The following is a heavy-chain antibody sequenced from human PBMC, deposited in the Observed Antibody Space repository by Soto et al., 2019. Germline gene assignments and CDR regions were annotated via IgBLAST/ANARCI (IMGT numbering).Heavy chain of an antibody. CDR1: GFTFSSSA. D-gene: IGHD1-1*01. J-gene: IGHJ5*02. Sequence: EVQILESGGGLVQPGGSLRLSCAASGFTFSSSAMNWVRQAPGKGLEWVSVISGSDGRTYYADSVKGRITISRDNSKNKLYLDMNSLRAEDTAVYYCAKSLNINWKNWFDPWGQGTLVTVSS. V-gene: IGHV3-23*01. CDR2: ISGSDGRT. CDR3: AKSLNINWKNWFDP.